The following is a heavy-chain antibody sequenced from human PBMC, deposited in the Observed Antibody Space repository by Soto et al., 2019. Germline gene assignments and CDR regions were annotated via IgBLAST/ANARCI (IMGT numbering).Heavy chain of an antibody. CDR3: ARMSYYYDKWYFDL. V-gene: IGHV4-30-4*01. J-gene: IGHJ2*01. D-gene: IGHD3-22*01. CDR1: GGSINNNDYY. CDR2: VYYSGST. Sequence: QLQESGPGLAKPSQTLSLTCTVSGGSINNNDYYWNWIRQTPGKGLEWIGYVYYSGSTYYIPSLDRRLSMSIDKSKDQFALRLNSVIAADAAIYYCARMSYYYDKWYFDLWGRGTLGAVSS.